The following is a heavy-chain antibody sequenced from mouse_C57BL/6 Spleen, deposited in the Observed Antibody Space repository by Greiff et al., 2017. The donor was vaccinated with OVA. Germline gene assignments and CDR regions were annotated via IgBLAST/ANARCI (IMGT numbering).Heavy chain of an antibody. CDR2: INYDGSST. CDR3: ARVYHSRFFDY. D-gene: IGHD2-12*01. CDR1: GFTFSDYY. V-gene: IGHV5-16*01. J-gene: IGHJ2*01. Sequence: EVQRVESEGGLVQPGSSMKLSCTASGFTFSDYYMAWVRQVPEKGLEWVANINYDGSSTYYLDSLKSRFIISRDNAKNILYLQMSSLKSEDTATYYCARVYHSRFFDYWGQGTTLTVSS.